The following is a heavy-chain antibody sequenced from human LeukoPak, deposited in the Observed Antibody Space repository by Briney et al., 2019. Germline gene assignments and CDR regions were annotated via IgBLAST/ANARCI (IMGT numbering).Heavy chain of an antibody. V-gene: IGHV3-21*01. J-gene: IGHJ3*02. CDR3: ARDSKLAARPAFDI. Sequence: GGSLRLSCAASGFTFSSRAMSWVRQAPGKGLEWVSSISSSSSYIYYADSVKGRFTISRDNAKNSLYLQMNSLRAEDTAVYYCARDSKLAARPAFDIWGQGTMVTVSS. CDR1: GFTFSSRA. D-gene: IGHD6-6*01. CDR2: ISSSSSYI.